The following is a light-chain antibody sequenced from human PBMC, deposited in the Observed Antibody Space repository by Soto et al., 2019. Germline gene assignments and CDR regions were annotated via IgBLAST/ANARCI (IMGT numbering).Light chain of an antibody. J-gene: IGLJ3*02. CDR1: SSDVGGSNF. CDR3: FSYAGGYTWV. Sequence: QSVLTQPRSVSGSPGQSVTISCTGTSSDVGGSNFVSWYQHHPGKAPQLIICDVYKRPSGVPDRFSGSKSGNTASLTISGLQAEDEADYYCFSYAGGYTWVFGGGTKLTVL. V-gene: IGLV2-11*01. CDR2: DVY.